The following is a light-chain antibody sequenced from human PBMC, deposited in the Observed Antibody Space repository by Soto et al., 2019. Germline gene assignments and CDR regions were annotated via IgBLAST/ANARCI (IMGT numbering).Light chain of an antibody. Sequence: DTQMTQSPSTLSASIGDRVTITCRASHSISTWLAWYQQKPGKAPKLLIYDASSLESGVPTRFSGSGSGTEFTLNISSLQADDFATYICQQYNSYSWTFGQGTKVEI. J-gene: IGKJ1*01. V-gene: IGKV1-5*01. CDR1: HSISTW. CDR3: QQYNSYSWT. CDR2: DAS.